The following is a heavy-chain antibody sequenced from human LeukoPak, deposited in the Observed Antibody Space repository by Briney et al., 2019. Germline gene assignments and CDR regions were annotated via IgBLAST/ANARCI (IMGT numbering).Heavy chain of an antibody. V-gene: IGHV1-69*06. J-gene: IGHJ4*02. CDR2: IIPIFGTA. D-gene: IGHD3-22*01. Sequence: SVKVSCKASGGTFSSYAISWVRQAPGQGLEWMGGIIPIFGTANYAQKFQGRVTMTEDTSTDTAYMELSSLRSEDTAVYYCATETVYYDSSGYCYYFDYWGQGTLVTVSS. CDR3: ATETVYYDSSGYCYYFDY. CDR1: GGTFSSYA.